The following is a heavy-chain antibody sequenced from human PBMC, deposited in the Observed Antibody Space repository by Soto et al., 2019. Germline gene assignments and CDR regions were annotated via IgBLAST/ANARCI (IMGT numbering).Heavy chain of an antibody. D-gene: IGHD5-18*01. Sequence: QVQLVQSGAEVKKPGDSVKVSCKASDYTFTSFGITWVRQAPGQGLEWMGWISVNNGNTNYAQKFQGRVTMTTDTSTNTAYMELWTLRSDDTAAYYCARAFSYGSYWNFDLWGRGTLVTVSS. V-gene: IGHV1-18*01. CDR3: ARAFSYGSYWNFDL. CDR1: DYTFTSFG. J-gene: IGHJ2*01. CDR2: ISVNNGNT.